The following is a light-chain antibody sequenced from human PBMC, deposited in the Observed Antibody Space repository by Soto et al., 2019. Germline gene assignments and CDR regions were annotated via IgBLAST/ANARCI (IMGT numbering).Light chain of an antibody. CDR1: QSVSSY. J-gene: IGKJ4*01. CDR2: DAS. Sequence: EIVLTQSPATLSLSPGERATLSCRASQSVSSYLAWYQQKPGQAPRLLIYDASNRATGIPARFSGSGSGTDFTLTISSLEPEDFAVYYCQQRRFGGGTKVDI. CDR3: QQRR. V-gene: IGKV3-11*01.